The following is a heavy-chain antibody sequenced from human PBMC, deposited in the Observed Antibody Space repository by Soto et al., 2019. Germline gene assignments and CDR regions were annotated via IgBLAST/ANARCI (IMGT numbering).Heavy chain of an antibody. CDR3: ARMGGRHAFDS. CDR1: GGTFGAYS. CDR2: ISYSTTTI. V-gene: IGHV3-48*01. Sequence: EVQLVESGGGLVEPGGSLRLSCAASGGTFGAYSMNWVRQAPGKGPEWISYISYSTTTIFYAESVQGRFTVSRDNANNSLLLHMNSLRVEDTALYYCARMGGRHAFDSWGQGTMVTVSS. J-gene: IGHJ3*02. D-gene: IGHD1-26*01.